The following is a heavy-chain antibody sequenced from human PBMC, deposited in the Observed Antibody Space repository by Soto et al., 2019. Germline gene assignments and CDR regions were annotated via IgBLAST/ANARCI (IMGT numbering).Heavy chain of an antibody. V-gene: IGHV3-23*01. Sequence: TGGSLRLSCAASGFTFSSYAMSWVRQAPGKGLEWVSAISGSGGSTYYADSVKGRFTISRDNSKNTLYLQMNDLRVEDTAVYYCAKDRLAGNFDYWGQGTQVTVSS. J-gene: IGHJ4*02. CDR1: GFTFSSYA. CDR2: ISGSGGST. CDR3: AKDRLAGNFDY.